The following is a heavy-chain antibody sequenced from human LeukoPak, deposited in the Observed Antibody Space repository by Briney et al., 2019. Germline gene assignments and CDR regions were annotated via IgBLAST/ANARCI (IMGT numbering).Heavy chain of an antibody. CDR1: GDSISSSTYY. J-gene: IGHJ1*01. V-gene: IGHV4-39*01. D-gene: IGHD2-21*02. Sequence: SETLSLTCTVSGDSISSSTYYWGWIRQPPGKGLAWIGTISYSGNTYYIPSLKSRVTISVYASKNRFSLKVTSVTAADTAMYYCARVRVTATHHFQQWGQGPLVPVSS. CDR3: ARVRVTATHHFQQ. CDR2: ISYSGNT.